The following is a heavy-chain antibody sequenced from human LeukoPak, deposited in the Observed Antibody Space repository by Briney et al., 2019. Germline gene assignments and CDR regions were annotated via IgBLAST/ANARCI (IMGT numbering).Heavy chain of an antibody. J-gene: IGHJ4*02. Sequence: GGSLRLSRAASGFTFSSYAMSWVRQAPGKGLEWVSAISGSGGSTYYADSVKGRFTISRDNSKNTLYLQMNSLRAEDTAVYYCAKDELWFGELDYFDYWGQGTLVTVSS. V-gene: IGHV3-23*01. CDR1: GFTFSSYA. D-gene: IGHD3-10*01. CDR3: AKDELWFGELDYFDY. CDR2: ISGSGGST.